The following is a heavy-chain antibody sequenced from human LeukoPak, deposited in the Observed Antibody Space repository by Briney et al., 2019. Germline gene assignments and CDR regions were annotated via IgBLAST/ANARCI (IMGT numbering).Heavy chain of an antibody. J-gene: IGHJ4*02. CDR2: ISGSGGST. CDR3: AKDHYYDSSGYYGH. Sequence: GGSLRLSCAASGFTFSSYAMSWVRQAPGKGLGWVSAISGSGGSTYYADSVKGRFTISRDNSKNTLYLQMNSLRAEDTAVYYCAKDHYYDSSGYYGHWGQGTLVTVSS. V-gene: IGHV3-23*01. D-gene: IGHD3-22*01. CDR1: GFTFSSYA.